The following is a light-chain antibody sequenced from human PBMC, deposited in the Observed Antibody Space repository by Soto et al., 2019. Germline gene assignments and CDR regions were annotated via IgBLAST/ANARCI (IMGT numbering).Light chain of an antibody. CDR3: KQYGSSPRT. CDR1: QSIRSNY. V-gene: IGKV3-20*01. CDR2: GAS. Sequence: TQSPGALSLSPVERATLSCRASQSIRSNYVAWYQQKPGQGPRLLIYGASSRSTGIPDRFSGSGSGTDFTLIISRLETEDFAMYYCKQYGSSPRTFGKGTKVDIK. J-gene: IGKJ1*01.